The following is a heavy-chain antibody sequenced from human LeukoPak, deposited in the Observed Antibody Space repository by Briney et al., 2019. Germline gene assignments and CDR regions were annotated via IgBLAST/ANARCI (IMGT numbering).Heavy chain of an antibody. J-gene: IGHJ5*02. CDR1: GYSISSGYY. V-gene: IGHV4-38-2*02. Sequence: SETLSLTCTVSGYSISSGYYWGWIRHPPGKGLEWIGSIYHSGSTYYNPSLKSRVTISVDTSKNQFSLKLSSVTAADTAVYYCARDQKWELLENWFDPWGQGTLVTVSS. CDR2: IYHSGST. D-gene: IGHD1-26*01. CDR3: ARDQKWELLENWFDP.